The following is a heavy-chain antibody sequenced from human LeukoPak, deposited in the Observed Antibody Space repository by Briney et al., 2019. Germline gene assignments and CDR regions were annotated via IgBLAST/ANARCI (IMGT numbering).Heavy chain of an antibody. V-gene: IGHV4-61*01. Sequence: SETLSLTCTVSGGSVSSGSNYWSRIRQPPGRGLEWIGYIYYSGSTKNNPSLKSRATISADTSKNQFSLKLSSVTAADTAVYYCARGSGSYYYYGMDVWGQGTTVTVSS. CDR1: GGSVSSGSNY. CDR3: ARGSGSYYYYGMDV. D-gene: IGHD3-10*01. J-gene: IGHJ6*02. CDR2: IYYSGST.